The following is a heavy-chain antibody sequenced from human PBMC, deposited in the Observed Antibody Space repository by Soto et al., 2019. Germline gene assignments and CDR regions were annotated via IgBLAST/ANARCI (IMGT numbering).Heavy chain of an antibody. Sequence: EVQLVESGGGLVQPGGSLRLSCAASGFTFSSYDMHWVRQATGKGLEWVSAIGTAGDTYYPGSVKGRFTISRENAKNSLYLQMNSLRAGETAVYYCARESWDCSGGSCYSYAFDIWGQGTMVTVSS. V-gene: IGHV3-13*01. D-gene: IGHD2-15*01. CDR1: GFTFSSYD. J-gene: IGHJ3*02. CDR3: ARESWDCSGGSCYSYAFDI. CDR2: IGTAGDT.